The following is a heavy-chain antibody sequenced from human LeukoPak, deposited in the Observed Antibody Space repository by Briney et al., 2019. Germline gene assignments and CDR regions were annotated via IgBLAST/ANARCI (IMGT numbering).Heavy chain of an antibody. Sequence: SETLSLTCAVYGGSFSGYYWSWIRQPPGKGLEWIGEINHSGSTNYNPSLKSRVTISVDTSKNQFSLKLSSVTAADTAVYYCAKEQSSFSRGYSYASGYWGQGTLVTVSS. J-gene: IGHJ4*02. CDR1: GGSFSGYY. V-gene: IGHV4-34*01. CDR2: INHSGST. CDR3: AKEQSSFSRGYSYASGY. D-gene: IGHD5-18*01.